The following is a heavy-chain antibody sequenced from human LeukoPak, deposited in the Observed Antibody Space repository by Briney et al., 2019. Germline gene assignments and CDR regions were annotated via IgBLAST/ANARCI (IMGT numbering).Heavy chain of an antibody. CDR3: ARLTGYYPDWYYFDY. CDR2: ISAYNGNT. Sequence: ASVKVSCKASGYTFTSYGISWVRQAPGQGLEWMGWISAYNGNTNYAQKLQGRVTITADESTSTAYMELSSLRSEDTAVYYCARLTGYYPDWYYFDYWGQGTLVTVSS. J-gene: IGHJ4*02. V-gene: IGHV1-18*01. D-gene: IGHD3-9*01. CDR1: GYTFTSYG.